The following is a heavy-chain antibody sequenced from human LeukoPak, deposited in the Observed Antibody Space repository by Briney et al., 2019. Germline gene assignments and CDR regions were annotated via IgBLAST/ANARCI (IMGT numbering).Heavy chain of an antibody. D-gene: IGHD3-22*01. Sequence: GGSLRLSCAASGFTVSSNYMSWVRQAPGKGLEWVSGFTRNDETTSYADSVKGRYTISRDNSRDTLYLQMNSLTAEDTAVYYCAKVKVVGYSTFDYWGQGTLVTVSS. CDR3: AKVKVVGYSTFDY. J-gene: IGHJ4*02. CDR1: GFTVSSNY. CDR2: FTRNDETT. V-gene: IGHV3-23*01.